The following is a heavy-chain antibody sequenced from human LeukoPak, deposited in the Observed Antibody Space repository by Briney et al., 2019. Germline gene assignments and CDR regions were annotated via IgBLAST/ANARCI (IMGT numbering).Heavy chain of an antibody. CDR1: GGSFSGYY. D-gene: IGHD6-6*01. Sequence: SETLSLTCAVYGGSFSGYYWSWIRQPPGKGLEWIGEINHSGSTNYNPSLASRVTISVDTSKNQFSLKLSSVTAADTAVYYCARVPIAARGFDYWGQGTLVTVSS. CDR2: INHSGST. V-gene: IGHV4-34*01. J-gene: IGHJ4*02. CDR3: ARVPIAARGFDY.